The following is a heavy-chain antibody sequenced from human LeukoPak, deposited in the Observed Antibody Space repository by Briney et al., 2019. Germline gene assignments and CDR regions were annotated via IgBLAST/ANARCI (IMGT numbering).Heavy chain of an antibody. V-gene: IGHV4-34*01. J-gene: IGHJ6*03. Sequence: SETLSFTCAVYGGSFSGYYWSWIRQPPGKGLEWIGEIYHSGSTNYNPSLKSRVTISVDTSKNQFSLKLSSVTAADTAVYYCARDPQGYSYGYYYYYYMDVWGKGTTVTVSS. CDR2: IYHSGST. CDR1: GGSFSGYY. D-gene: IGHD5-18*01. CDR3: ARDPQGYSYGYYYYYYMDV.